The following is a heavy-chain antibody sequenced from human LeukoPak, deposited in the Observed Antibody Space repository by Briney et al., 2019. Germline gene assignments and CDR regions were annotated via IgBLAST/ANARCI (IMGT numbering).Heavy chain of an antibody. V-gene: IGHV3-64*01. CDR3: ARGTYYDSSGYYFFDY. J-gene: IGHJ4*02. D-gene: IGHD3-22*01. Sequence: GGSLRLSCAASGFTFSSYAMHWVRQAPGKGLEYVSTISSNGGSSYYVNSVKGRFTISRDNSKNTLFLQMGSLRAEDMAVYYCARGTYYDSSGYYFFDYWGQGTLVTVSS. CDR2: ISSNGGSS. CDR1: GFTFSSYA.